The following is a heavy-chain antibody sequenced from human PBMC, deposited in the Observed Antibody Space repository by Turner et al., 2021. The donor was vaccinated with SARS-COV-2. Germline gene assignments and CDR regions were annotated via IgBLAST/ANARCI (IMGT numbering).Heavy chain of an antibody. CDR1: GFTFSRYG. V-gene: IGHV3-30*18. Sequence: GEYGGGVVPPGGSLRLSCAAYGFTFSRYGMHWVRQAPGKGLEWVAVISYDGSNKYYADSVKGRFTIYRDNSKTTLYLQMNSLRAEDTAVYYCAKDLGQMDWFDPWGQGTLVTVSS. CDR2: ISYDGSNK. CDR3: AKDLGQMDWFDP. J-gene: IGHJ5*02. D-gene: IGHD2-2*03.